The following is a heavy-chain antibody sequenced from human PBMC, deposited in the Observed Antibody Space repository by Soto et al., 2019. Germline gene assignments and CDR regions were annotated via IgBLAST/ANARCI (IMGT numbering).Heavy chain of an antibody. J-gene: IGHJ6*02. CDR2: INPNSGGT. CDR1: GYTFTGYY. D-gene: IGHD3-10*02. CDR3: ARSSYVRDSPRREYYYYYYGMDV. Sequence: ASVKVSCKASGYTFTGYYMHWVRQAPGQGLEWMGWINPNSGGTNYAQKFQGWVTMTRETSISTAYMELSRLRSDDTAVYYCARSSYVRDSPRREYYYYYYGMDVWGQGTTVTVSS. V-gene: IGHV1-2*04.